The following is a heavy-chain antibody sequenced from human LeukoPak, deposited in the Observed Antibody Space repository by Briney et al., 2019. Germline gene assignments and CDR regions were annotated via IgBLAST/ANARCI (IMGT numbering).Heavy chain of an antibody. V-gene: IGHV1-24*01. CDR3: ATDRGSYYAIDY. D-gene: IGHD1-26*01. CDR1: GGTFSSYA. Sequence: ASVKVSCKASGGTFSSYAISWVRQAPGKGLEWMGGFDPEDGETIYAQKFQGRVTMTEDTSTDTAYMELSSLRSEDTAVYYCATDRGSYYAIDYWGQGTLVTVSS. J-gene: IGHJ4*02. CDR2: FDPEDGET.